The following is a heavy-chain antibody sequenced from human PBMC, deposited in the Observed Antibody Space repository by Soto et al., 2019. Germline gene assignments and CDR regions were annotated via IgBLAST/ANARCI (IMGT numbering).Heavy chain of an antibody. D-gene: IGHD1-26*01. CDR2: INGDGTST. V-gene: IGHV3-74*01. CDR1: GFTFSIHW. CDR3: ARIPPGAVGATTEVDY. Sequence: LRLSCAASGFTFSIHWMHWVRQVPGKGLVWVSRINGDGTSTGYADSVKGRFTISRDNAENTLYLLMNSLRAEDTALYYCARIPPGAVGATTEVDYWGQGTLVTVSS. J-gene: IGHJ4*02.